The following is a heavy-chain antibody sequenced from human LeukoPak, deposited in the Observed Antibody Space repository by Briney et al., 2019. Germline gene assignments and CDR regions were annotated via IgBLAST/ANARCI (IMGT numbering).Heavy chain of an antibody. V-gene: IGHV4-4*07. J-gene: IGHJ6*03. CDR3: ARDLRTTVTTGYYYYMDV. Sequence: SETLSLTCTVSGGSISSYYWSWIRQPAGKGLEWIGRIYTSGSTNYNPSLKSRVTMSVDTSKYQFSLKLSSVTAADTAVYYCARDLRTTVTTGYYYYMDVWGKGTTVTVSS. D-gene: IGHD4-17*01. CDR1: GGSISSYY. CDR2: IYTSGST.